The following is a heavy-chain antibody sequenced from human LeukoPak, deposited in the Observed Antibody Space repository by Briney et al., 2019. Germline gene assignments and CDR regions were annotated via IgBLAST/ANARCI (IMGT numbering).Heavy chain of an antibody. CDR1: GYSFTSYW. CDR3: ARGPSYSTHDYGMDV. CDR2: IYPGDSDT. D-gene: IGHD4-11*01. J-gene: IGHJ6*02. V-gene: IGHV5-51*01. Sequence: GESLKISCKGSGYSFTSYWIGWVRPMPGKGLEWMGIIYPGDSDTRYSPSFQGQVTISADKSISTAYLQWSSLKASDTAMYYCARGPSYSTHDYGMDVWGQGTTVTVSS.